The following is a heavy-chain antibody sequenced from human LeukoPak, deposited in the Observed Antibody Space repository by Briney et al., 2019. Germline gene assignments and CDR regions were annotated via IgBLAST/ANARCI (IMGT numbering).Heavy chain of an antibody. J-gene: IGHJ4*02. CDR3: ASLAENSIAVAWYEY. Sequence: GGSLRLSCAASGFTFSIYWMSCVRPAPGKGLEWVANIKKDGSDKYYGDSVEGRFTISTNNAKNSLYLQMNSLRAEDTAEYYCASLAENSIAVAWYEYWGQGTLVTVSS. D-gene: IGHD6-19*01. CDR1: GFTFSIYW. CDR2: IKKDGSDK. V-gene: IGHV3-7*01.